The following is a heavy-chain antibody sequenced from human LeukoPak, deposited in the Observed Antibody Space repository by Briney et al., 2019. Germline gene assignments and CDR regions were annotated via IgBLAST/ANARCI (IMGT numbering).Heavy chain of an antibody. Sequence: GASVKVSCKGSGYTITVHNMHWMRQAPGQALEWVGWIRPIDGGTNYAQNFQGRVTLTRDTSLNTVYMEVSSLRSDDTARYYCAVSIQAAAIPAFDLWGQGPLVTVSS. J-gene: IGHJ4*02. D-gene: IGHD6-25*01. V-gene: IGHV1-2*02. CDR1: GYTITVHN. CDR3: AVSIQAAAIPAFDL. CDR2: IRPIDGGT.